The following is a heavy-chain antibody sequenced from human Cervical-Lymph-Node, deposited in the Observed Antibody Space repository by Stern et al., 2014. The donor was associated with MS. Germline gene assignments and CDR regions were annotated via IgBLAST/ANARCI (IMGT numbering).Heavy chain of an antibody. V-gene: IGHV3-30*01. J-gene: IGHJ4*02. CDR1: GFSFRTYA. Sequence: VQLVESGGGVVKPGGSLRLSCAASGFSFRTYAMHWVRQAPGKGLEWETSVSYIGLRKLYADSVRGRFTISRDNSRNTVYLQLNSLQAEDTGVYFCARSLGSGDAYLDLWGQGTLVTVSS. CDR3: ARSLGSGDAYLDL. D-gene: IGHD1-26*01. CDR2: VSYIGLRK.